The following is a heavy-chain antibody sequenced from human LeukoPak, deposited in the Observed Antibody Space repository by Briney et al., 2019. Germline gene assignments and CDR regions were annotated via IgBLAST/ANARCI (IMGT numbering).Heavy chain of an antibody. D-gene: IGHD3-9*01. CDR2: IYTSGST. J-gene: IGHJ6*02. CDR3: ARDPWVRSFGWPNYYSYGMDV. V-gene: IGHV4-4*07. Sequence: SETLSLTCTVSGGSISSYYWSWIRQPAGKGLEWIGRIYTSGSTNYNPSLTSRVTMSVDTSKNQFSLKLSSVTAADTAVYYCARDPWVRSFGWPNYYSYGMDVWGQGTTVTVSS. CDR1: GGSISSYY.